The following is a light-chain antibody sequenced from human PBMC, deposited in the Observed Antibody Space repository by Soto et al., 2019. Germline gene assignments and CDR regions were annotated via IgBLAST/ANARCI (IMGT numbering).Light chain of an antibody. Sequence: EIVLTQSPATLSLSPGERATLSCRARQSVGGYFAWYQQKPAQAPRLLIYDASSRATGIPARFIGSGSGADFTLTISSLEPEDVAVYYCQQRSNWTRGYTFGQGTKLDIK. CDR3: QQRSNWTRGYT. CDR2: DAS. V-gene: IGKV3-11*01. CDR1: QSVGGY. J-gene: IGKJ2*01.